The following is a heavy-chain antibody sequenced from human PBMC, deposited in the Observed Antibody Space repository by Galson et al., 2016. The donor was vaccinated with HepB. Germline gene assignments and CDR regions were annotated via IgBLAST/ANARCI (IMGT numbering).Heavy chain of an antibody. J-gene: IGHJ4*02. D-gene: IGHD2-15*01. V-gene: IGHV4-61*03. CDR1: GASVSSGSYY. CDR3: AGAEGYCSGGRCYSGVDS. Sequence: SETLSLTCTVSGASVSSGSYYWSWIRQPPGKGLEWIGDVFHSGSTNYNPSLKSRVTISADTSKNHFSLQLNSVTAADTAVYYCAGAEGYCSGGRCYSGVDSWGQGTLVTVSS. CDR2: VFHSGST.